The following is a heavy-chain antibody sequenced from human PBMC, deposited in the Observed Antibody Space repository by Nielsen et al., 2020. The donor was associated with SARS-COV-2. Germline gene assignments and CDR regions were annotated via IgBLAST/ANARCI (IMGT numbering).Heavy chain of an antibody. V-gene: IGHV3-20*04. CDR2: ISWNGGNT. D-gene: IGHD6-13*01. J-gene: IGHJ5*02. CDR1: GFSFDDYG. Sequence: GESLKISCVASGFSFDDYGMNWVRQPPGKGLEWVSGISWNGGNTGYADSVKGRFTISRDNAKNSLYLQMNSLKAEDTAFYYCARGYSSGWYTSWFDPWGQGTLVTVSS. CDR3: ARGYSSGWYTSWFDP.